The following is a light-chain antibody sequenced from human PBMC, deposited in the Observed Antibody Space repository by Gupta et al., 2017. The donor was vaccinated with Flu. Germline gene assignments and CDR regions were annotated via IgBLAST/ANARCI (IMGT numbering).Light chain of an antibody. V-gene: IGKV3-11*01. Sequence: EIVLTQSPVTLSLSPGERATLSCRASQSVSSFVAWYQQKPGQAPRLLIFDASIRATGVPARFSGSGSGTDFTLTISSLEPEDFAVYYCQQRSRWPPLTFGGGTKVEMK. J-gene: IGKJ4*01. CDR2: DAS. CDR3: QQRSRWPPLT. CDR1: QSVSSF.